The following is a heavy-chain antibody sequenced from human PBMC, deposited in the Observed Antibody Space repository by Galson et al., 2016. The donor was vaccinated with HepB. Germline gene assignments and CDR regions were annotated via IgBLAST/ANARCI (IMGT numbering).Heavy chain of an antibody. CDR3: AWGWSPMR. CDR1: GFSFSASW. J-gene: IGHJ4*02. D-gene: IGHD1-26*01. Sequence: SLRLSCAASGFSFSASWMSWVRQAPGGGLECVANIKQDGTVTNYVDSVKGRFTISRDNARSSLHLQMDSLRADDSAVYYCAWGWSPMRGGQGTLVTVSS. CDR2: IKQDGTVT. V-gene: IGHV3-7*04.